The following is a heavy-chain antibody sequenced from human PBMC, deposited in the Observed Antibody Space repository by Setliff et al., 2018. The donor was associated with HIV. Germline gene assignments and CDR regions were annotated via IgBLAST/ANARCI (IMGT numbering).Heavy chain of an antibody. CDR3: ARHLYGGYTGGFDY. J-gene: IGHJ4*02. V-gene: IGHV4-39*01. CDR2: IYYSGST. Sequence: ASETLSLTCTVSGGSISSSSYYWGWIRQPPGKGLEWIGSIYYSGSTYCNPSLKSRVTISVDTSKNQFSLKLSSVTAADTAVYYCARHLYGGYTGGFDYWGQGTLVTVSS. D-gene: IGHD5-12*01. CDR1: GGSISSSSYY.